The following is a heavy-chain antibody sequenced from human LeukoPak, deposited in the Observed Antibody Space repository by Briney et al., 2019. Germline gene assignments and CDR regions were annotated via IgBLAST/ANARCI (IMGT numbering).Heavy chain of an antibody. J-gene: IGHJ4*02. CDR2: MWYDGTNK. CDR1: GFTFSNYG. CDR3: ARVNWGFTMVRGVLPKFDY. Sequence: PGGSLRLSCAASGFTFSNYGIHWVRQAPGKGLEWVAVMWYDGTNKYYADSVKGRFTISRDNSKNTLYLQLNSLRAEDTAVYYCARVNWGFTMVRGVLPKFDYWGQGTLVTVSS. V-gene: IGHV3-33*01. D-gene: IGHD3-10*01.